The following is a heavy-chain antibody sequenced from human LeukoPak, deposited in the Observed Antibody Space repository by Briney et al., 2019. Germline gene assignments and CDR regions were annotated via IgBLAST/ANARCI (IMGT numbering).Heavy chain of an antibody. CDR1: GFTFSSYA. D-gene: IGHD3-3*01. CDR2: ISYDGSNK. CDR3: ARDRAWNYFDY. V-gene: IGHV3-30-3*01. Sequence: GGSLRLSCAASGFTFSSYAMHWVRQAPGKGLEWVAVISYDGSNKYYADSVKGRFTISRDNSKNTLYLQMNSLRAEDTAVYYCARDRAWNYFDYWGQGTLVAVSS. J-gene: IGHJ4*02.